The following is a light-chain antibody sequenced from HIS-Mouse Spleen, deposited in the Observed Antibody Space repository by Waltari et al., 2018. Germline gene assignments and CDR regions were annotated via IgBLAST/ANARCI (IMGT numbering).Light chain of an antibody. Sequence: SYELTQPPSWSVSPGQTARTTFSGDALPKKSAYWYQQQSGQAPVMVIYEDSKRPSGLPERFSGSSSGTMATLTISGAQVEDEADYYCYSTDSSGNHRVFGGGTKLTVL. V-gene: IGLV3-10*01. CDR2: EDS. CDR3: YSTDSSGNHRV. J-gene: IGLJ2*01. CDR1: ALPKKS.